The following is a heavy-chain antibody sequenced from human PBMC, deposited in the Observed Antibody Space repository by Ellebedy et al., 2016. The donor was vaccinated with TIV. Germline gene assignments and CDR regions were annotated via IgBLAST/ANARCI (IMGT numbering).Heavy chain of an antibody. CDR1: GGSMRCYS. J-gene: IGHJ4*02. D-gene: IGHD3-22*01. CDR3: ARGDDSSAYGY. Sequence: SETLSLXXTVSGGSMRCYSWNWIRQPPGKGLELIGYIYDSGSTNYSPSFKTRVSISVDTSKNQFSLNLRSVTAADTAVYYCARGDDSSAYGYWGQGTLVIVSS. CDR2: IYDSGST. V-gene: IGHV4-59*13.